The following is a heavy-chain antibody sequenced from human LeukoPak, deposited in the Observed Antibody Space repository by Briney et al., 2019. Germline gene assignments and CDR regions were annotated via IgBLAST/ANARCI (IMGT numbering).Heavy chain of an antibody. V-gene: IGHV5-51*01. Sequence: GESLKISRKGSEYNFATYWIGWLRQMPGKGLEWMGIIYPGDSDTKYSPSFQGQVTISADKSTSTAYLQWSTLKASDTAIYYCARNFYSGWGSFFYFDTWGQGTLVTVSS. CDR2: IYPGDSDT. J-gene: IGHJ4*02. CDR1: EYNFATYW. CDR3: ARNFYSGWGSFFYFDT. D-gene: IGHD3-10*01.